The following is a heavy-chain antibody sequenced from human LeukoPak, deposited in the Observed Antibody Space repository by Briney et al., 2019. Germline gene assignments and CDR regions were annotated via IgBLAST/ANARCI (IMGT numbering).Heavy chain of an antibody. D-gene: IGHD4-17*01. V-gene: IGHV4-59*11. J-gene: IGHJ4*02. CDR1: SGSISSPY. Sequence: PSETLSLTSTVTSGSISSPYSVWFRQPPGKGLEWIGYIHYSGSTNYNPSLKSRVTLTVDKSRNQFSLKVRSVTAADTAVYYCARLVRKTSVLPPDFDYWGQGTLVTVPS. CDR3: ARLVRKTSVLPPDFDY. CDR2: IHYSGST.